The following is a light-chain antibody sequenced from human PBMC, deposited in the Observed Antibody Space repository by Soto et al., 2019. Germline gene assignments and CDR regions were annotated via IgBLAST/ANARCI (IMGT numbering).Light chain of an antibody. V-gene: IGKV3-11*01. CDR1: QSVSTY. J-gene: IGKJ5*01. CDR3: QQRSNWIT. Sequence: EIVLTQSPATLSLSPGERATLSCRASQSVSTYLGWYQQKPGQAPRLLIYDASNRATGIPARFSGSGSGTDFTLTISSLEPEDFAVDYCQQRSNWITFGQGTRLEIK. CDR2: DAS.